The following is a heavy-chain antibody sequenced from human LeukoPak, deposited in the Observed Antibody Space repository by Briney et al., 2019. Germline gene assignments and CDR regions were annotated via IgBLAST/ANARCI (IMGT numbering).Heavy chain of an antibody. CDR1: GYTFTGYY. CDR2: INPNSGGT. CDR3: ARDLRRVGATTMGY. V-gene: IGHV1-2*02. D-gene: IGHD1-26*01. J-gene: IGHJ4*02. Sequence: ASVKVSCKASGYTFTGYYMHWVRQAPGQGLERMGWINPNSGGTNYAQKFQGRVTMTRDTSISTAYMELSRLRSDDTAVYYCARDLRRVGATTMGYWGQGTLVTVSS.